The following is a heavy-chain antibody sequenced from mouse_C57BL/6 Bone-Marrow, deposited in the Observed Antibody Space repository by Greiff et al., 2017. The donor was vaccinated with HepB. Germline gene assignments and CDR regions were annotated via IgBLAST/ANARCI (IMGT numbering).Heavy chain of an antibody. J-gene: IGHJ1*03. V-gene: IGHV1-5*01. Sequence: WVKQRPGQGLEWIGAIYPGNSDTSYNQKFKGKAKLTAVTSASTAYMELSSLTNEDSAVYYCTRPPNLLLRDWYFDVWGTGTTVTVSS. D-gene: IGHD1-1*01. CDR3: TRPPNLLLRDWYFDV. CDR2: IYPGNSDT.